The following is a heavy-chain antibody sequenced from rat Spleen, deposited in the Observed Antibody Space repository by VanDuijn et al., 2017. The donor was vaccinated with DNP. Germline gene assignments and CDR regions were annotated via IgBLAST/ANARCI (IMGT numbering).Heavy chain of an antibody. J-gene: IGHJ2*01. Sequence: EVKLVESGGGLVQPGRSLKLSCAASGFNFNDHWMGWVRQAPGKGLEWIGQFNKDSSTITYIPSLKDKFTISRDNDQNTLYLQMSKLGSEDTAIYYCARGPNYGGYADYFDYWGQGVMVTVSS. CDR3: ARGPNYGGYADYFDY. CDR1: GFNFNDHW. V-gene: IGHV4-2*01. CDR2: FNKDSSTI. D-gene: IGHD1-11*01.